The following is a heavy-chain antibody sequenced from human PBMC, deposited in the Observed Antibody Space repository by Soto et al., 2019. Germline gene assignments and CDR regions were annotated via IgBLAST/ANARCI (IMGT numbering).Heavy chain of an antibody. V-gene: IGHV2-5*02. Sequence: SGPTLVNPTQTLTLTCTFSGFSLSTSGVGVGWIRQPPGKALEWLALIYWDDDKRYSPFLKSGLSFTKETSKNQVVLTMTNMDPVDTATYYCAHSGYSHYYYYYMDVWGKGTTVTVSS. CDR3: AHSGYSHYYYYYMDV. CDR1: GFSLSTSGVG. D-gene: IGHD3-22*01. CDR2: IYWDDDK. J-gene: IGHJ6*03.